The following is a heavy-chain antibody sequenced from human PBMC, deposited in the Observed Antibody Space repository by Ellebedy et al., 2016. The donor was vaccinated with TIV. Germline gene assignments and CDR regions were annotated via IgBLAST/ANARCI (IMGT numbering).Heavy chain of an antibody. J-gene: IGHJ3*02. Sequence: SETLSLTXTVSGGSISSYYWSWIRQPPGKGLEWIGYIYYSGSTNYNPSLKSRVTISVDTSKNQFSLKLSSVTAADTAVYYCAREDGAPDYGDYDSSDDAFDIWGQGTMVTVSS. V-gene: IGHV4-59*01. CDR2: IYYSGST. CDR3: AREDGAPDYGDYDSSDDAFDI. D-gene: IGHD4-17*01. CDR1: GGSISSYY.